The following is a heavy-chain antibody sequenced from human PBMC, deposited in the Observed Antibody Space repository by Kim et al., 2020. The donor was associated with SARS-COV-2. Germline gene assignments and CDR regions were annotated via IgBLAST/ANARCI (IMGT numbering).Heavy chain of an antibody. CDR1: GASINNSY. Sequence: SETLSLTCTVSGASINNSYWTWIRQSPEKGLEWIGYIHSTGTTEYNPSLEGRVTLSIDTSRNQFSLTLRSVTAADTAMYFCGRNGVYLDVWGKGTTVTVSS. D-gene: IGHD2-8*01. V-gene: IGHV4-59*08. J-gene: IGHJ6*03. CDR3: GRNGVYLDV. CDR2: IHSTGTT.